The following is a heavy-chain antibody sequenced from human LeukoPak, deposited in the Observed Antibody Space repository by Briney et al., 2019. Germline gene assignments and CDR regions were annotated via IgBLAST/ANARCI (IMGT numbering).Heavy chain of an antibody. CDR2: ISGSCGST. CDR3: AKGGSADSSGYYKYYFDY. D-gene: IGHD3-22*01. Sequence: GWSLRLSCAASGCTFSSYAMSWVRQAPGKGLAGVSAISGSCGSTYYADTVKGRFTISRDNSKNTLYLQMNSLRAEDTAVYYCAKGGSADSSGYYKYYFDYWGQGTLVTVSS. CDR1: GCTFSSYA. V-gene: IGHV3-23*01. J-gene: IGHJ4*02.